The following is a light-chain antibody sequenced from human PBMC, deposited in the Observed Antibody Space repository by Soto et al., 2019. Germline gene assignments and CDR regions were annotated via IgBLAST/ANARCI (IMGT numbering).Light chain of an antibody. J-gene: IGLJ2*01. V-gene: IGLV1-40*01. CDR2: GNS. Sequence: QSVLTQPPSVSGAPGQRVTISCTGSSSNIGAGYDVHWYQQLPGAAPKLLIYGNSNRPAGVPDRFSGSTSGTSASLAITGLQAEDEADYYCQSYDTSLTVVLFGGGTKVTVL. CDR3: QSYDTSLTVVL. CDR1: SSNIGAGYD.